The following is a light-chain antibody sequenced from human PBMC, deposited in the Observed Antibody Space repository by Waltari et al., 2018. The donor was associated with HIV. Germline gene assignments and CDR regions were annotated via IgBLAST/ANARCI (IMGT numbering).Light chain of an antibody. CDR1: QSVNSSY. CDR2: GAS. J-gene: IGKJ2*01. Sequence: GDRGTLSCRASQSVNSSYLAWYQQRPGQAPRLLIYGASSRATGIPERFSGSGSGTDFTLTISRLEPEDFAVYYCQQYGGSPLYTFGQGTKLEMK. CDR3: QQYGGSPLYT. V-gene: IGKV3-20*01.